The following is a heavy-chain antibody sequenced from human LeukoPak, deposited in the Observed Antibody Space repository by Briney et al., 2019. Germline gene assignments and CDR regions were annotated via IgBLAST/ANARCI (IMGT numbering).Heavy chain of an antibody. CDR3: ARDPRRSTYYYDSSGSTAENAFDI. J-gene: IGHJ3*02. CDR2: IYYSGST. CDR1: GGSISSGGYY. D-gene: IGHD3-22*01. V-gene: IGHV4-31*03. Sequence: PSETLSLTCTVSGGSISSGGYYWSWIRQHPGKGLEWIGYIYYSGSTYYNPSLKSRVTISVDTSKNQFSLKLSSVTAADTAVYYWARDPRRSTYYYDSSGSTAENAFDIWGQGTMVTVSS.